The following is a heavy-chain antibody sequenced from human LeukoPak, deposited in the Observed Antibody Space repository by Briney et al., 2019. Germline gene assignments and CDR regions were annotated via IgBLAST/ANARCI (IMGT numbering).Heavy chain of an antibody. CDR1: GFTFSDYY. CDR3: TRSCTGTRLYYFDY. CDR2: TRKKANSYTT. Sequence: PGGSLRLSCTASGFTFSDYYMDWVRQAPGKGLELVGRTRKKANSYTTEYAASVKGRFTISRDDSKNLLYLQMNSLTTDDTAVYYCTRSCTGTRLYYFDYWGQGTLVTVSS. J-gene: IGHJ4*02. D-gene: IGHD1/OR15-1a*01. V-gene: IGHV3-72*01.